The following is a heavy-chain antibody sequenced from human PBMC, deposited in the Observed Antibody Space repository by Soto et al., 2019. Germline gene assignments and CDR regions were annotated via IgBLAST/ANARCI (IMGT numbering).Heavy chain of an antibody. CDR1: GGNFSSYA. J-gene: IGHJ6*02. Sequence: ASVKVSCKASGGNFSSYAISWVRQAHGQGLEWMGGIIPIFGTANYAQKFQGRVTLTADESTSTAYMELSSLRSEDTAVYYCARGFRSIVVVPAAPYGMDFWGQVTTVTVSS. CDR2: IIPIFGTA. CDR3: ARGFRSIVVVPAAPYGMDF. D-gene: IGHD2-2*01. V-gene: IGHV1-69*13.